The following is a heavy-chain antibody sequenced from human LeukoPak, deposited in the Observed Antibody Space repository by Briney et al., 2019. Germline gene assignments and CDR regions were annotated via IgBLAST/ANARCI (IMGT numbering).Heavy chain of an antibody. CDR1: GYTFTSYG. CDR2: ISAYNGNT. D-gene: IGHD3-10*01. V-gene: IGHV1-18*01. CDR3: ARDVGASMVRGVIILDYYYMDV. Sequence: ASVKVSCKASGYTFTSYGISWVRQAPGQGLEWMGWISAYNGNTNYAQKLQGRVTMTTDTSTSTAYMELRSLRSDDTAVYYCARDVGASMVRGVIILDYYYMDVWGKGTTVTISS. J-gene: IGHJ6*03.